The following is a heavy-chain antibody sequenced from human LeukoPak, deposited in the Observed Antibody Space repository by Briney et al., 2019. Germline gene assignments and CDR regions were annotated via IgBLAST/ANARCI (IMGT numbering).Heavy chain of an antibody. CDR1: GYSFTSYW. V-gene: IGHV5-51*01. Sequence: GESLKISCKGSGYSFTSYWIGWVRQMPGKGLEWMGIIYLGDSDTRYSPSFQGQVTISADKSISTAYLQWSSLKASDTAMYYCARATMVRGVIYRFDPWGQGTLVTVSS. J-gene: IGHJ5*02. CDR2: IYLGDSDT. CDR3: ARATMVRGVIYRFDP. D-gene: IGHD3-10*01.